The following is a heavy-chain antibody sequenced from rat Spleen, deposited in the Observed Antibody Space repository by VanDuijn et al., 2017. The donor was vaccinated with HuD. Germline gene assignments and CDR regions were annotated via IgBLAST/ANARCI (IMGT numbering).Heavy chain of an antibody. CDR1: GFSLTSNG. CDR2: ISSGGST. D-gene: IGHD1-2*01. CDR3: ASDARYSSSLVY. V-gene: IGHV2S12*01. J-gene: IGHJ3*01. Sequence: QVQLKESGPGLMQPSQTLSLTCTVSGFSLTSNGVSWVRQTPGKGLEWIAAISSGGSTYYNSALKSRLSISRDTSKNLVFLKMNSLQTDDTGTYYCASDARYSSSLVYWGQGTPVTVSS.